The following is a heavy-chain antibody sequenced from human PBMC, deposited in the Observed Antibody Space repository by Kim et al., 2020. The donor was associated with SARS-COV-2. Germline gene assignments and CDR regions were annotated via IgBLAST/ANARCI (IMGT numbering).Heavy chain of an antibody. CDR1: GFTFSSYS. D-gene: IGHD3-10*01. CDR2: ISSSSSYI. Sequence: GGSLRLSCAASGFTFSSYSMNWVRQAPGKGLEWVSSISSSSSYIYYADSVKGRFTISRDNAKNSLYLQMNSLRAEDTAVYYCARGGGFGELSPVDYWGQGTLVTVSS. V-gene: IGHV3-21*01. CDR3: ARGGGFGELSPVDY. J-gene: IGHJ4*02.